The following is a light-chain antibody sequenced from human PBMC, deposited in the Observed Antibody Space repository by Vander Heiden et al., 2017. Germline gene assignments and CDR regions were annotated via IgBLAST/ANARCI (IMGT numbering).Light chain of an antibody. J-gene: IGLJ3*02. Sequence: ISCSVSSSNIGSNTVNWYQHLPGTAPRLLISANNQRPAGVPDRFSGSKSGTSAALTISGLQTEDEADYYCAAWDGSLNVVVFGGGTKVTVL. CDR1: SSNIGSNT. V-gene: IGLV1-44*01. CDR3: AAWDGSLNVVV. CDR2: ANN.